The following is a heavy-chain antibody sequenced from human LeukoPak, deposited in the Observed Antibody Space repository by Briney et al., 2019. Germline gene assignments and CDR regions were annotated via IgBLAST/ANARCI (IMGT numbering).Heavy chain of an antibody. J-gene: IGHJ6*03. CDR3: ARLRDYDFWSGRRAEYYYMDV. Sequence: PSETLSLTCTVSGGSISSSSYYWGWIRQPPGTGLEWIGSIYYSGSTYYNPSLKSRVTISVDTSKNQFSLKLSSLTAADTAVYYCARLRDYDFWSGRRAEYYYMDVWGKGTTVTVSS. CDR1: GGSISSSSYY. CDR2: IYYSGST. V-gene: IGHV4-39*01. D-gene: IGHD3-3*01.